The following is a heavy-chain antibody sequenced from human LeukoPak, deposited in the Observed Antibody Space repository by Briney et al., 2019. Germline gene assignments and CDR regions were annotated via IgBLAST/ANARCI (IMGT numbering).Heavy chain of an antibody. CDR1: VGSISSSSYY. D-gene: IGHD3-9*01. J-gene: IGHJ4*02. CDR3: ARHQVSLYDILTGYDY. CDR2: IYYSGST. V-gene: IGHV4-39*01. Sequence: PSETLSLTCTVSVGSISSSSYYWGWIRQPQAKGLEWIGSIYYSGSTYYNPSLKSRVTISVDTSKNQSSLKLSSVTAADTAVYYCARHQVSLYDILTGYDYWGQGTLVTVSS.